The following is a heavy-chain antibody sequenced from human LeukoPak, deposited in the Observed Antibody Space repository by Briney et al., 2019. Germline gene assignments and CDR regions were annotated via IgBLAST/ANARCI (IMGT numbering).Heavy chain of an antibody. CDR1: GFSFSTIY. CDR2: IKLDGSEK. Sequence: GSLRLSCAASGFSFSTIYMSWVRQAPGKGLEWVANIKLDGSEKNYVDSVKGRFTISRDNTKNSLYLQMNSLRVEDTAVFYCARDQYDTWSRRGNFDSWGQGTLVIVSS. CDR3: ARDQYDTWSRRGNFDS. D-gene: IGHD3-3*01. J-gene: IGHJ4*02. V-gene: IGHV3-7*03.